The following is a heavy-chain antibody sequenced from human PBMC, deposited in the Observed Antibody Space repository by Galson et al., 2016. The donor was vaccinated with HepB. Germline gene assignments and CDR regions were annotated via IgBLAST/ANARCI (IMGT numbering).Heavy chain of an antibody. CDR1: GFTFSNYA. CDR2: ISHDGALT. J-gene: IGHJ4*02. Sequence: SLRLSCAAPGFTFSNYAMTWVRQAPGKGLEWVSVISHDGALTYYAESLKGRFTVSRDNSRNTLYLHVNSLRAEDTALYYCAKEMSLSTGRPLDYWGQGTLVTVSS. CDR3: AKEMSLSTGRPLDY. V-gene: IGHV3-23*01. D-gene: IGHD1-14*01.